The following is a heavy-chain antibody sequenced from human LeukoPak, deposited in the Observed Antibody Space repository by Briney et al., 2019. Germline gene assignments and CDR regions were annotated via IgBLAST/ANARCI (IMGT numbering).Heavy chain of an antibody. V-gene: IGHV4-4*02. CDR1: GGSITSTNC. CDR2: ISLTGRS. D-gene: IGHD1-26*01. CDR3: TRESGPYCPFGY. J-gene: IGHJ4*01. Sequence: SGTLSLTCGVSGGSITSTNCWSWVRQPPRQGLEWIGEISLTGRSNYNPSLIGRVIMSLDESRNQLSLTLTSVTAADTAMYYCTRESGPYCPFGYWGQGTLVVVPS.